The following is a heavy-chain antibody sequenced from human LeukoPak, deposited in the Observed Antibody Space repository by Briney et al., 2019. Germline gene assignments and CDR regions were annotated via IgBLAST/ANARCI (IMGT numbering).Heavy chain of an antibody. CDR3: ARSRGYSYGWYFDY. D-gene: IGHD5-18*01. Sequence: ASVKVSCNASGYTFTSYAMHWVRQAPGQRLEWMGWINAGNGNTKYSQKFQGRVTITRDTSASTAYMELSSLRSEDTAVYYCARSRGYSYGWYFDYWGQGTLVTVSS. CDR2: INAGNGNT. CDR1: GYTFTSYA. J-gene: IGHJ4*02. V-gene: IGHV1-3*01.